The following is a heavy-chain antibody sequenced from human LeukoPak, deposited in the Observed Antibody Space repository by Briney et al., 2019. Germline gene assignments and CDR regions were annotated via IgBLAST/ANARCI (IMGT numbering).Heavy chain of an antibody. CDR1: GGSISSGGYF. CDR3: ATAILTASGYVWYLDL. CDR2: VYYTGSA. J-gene: IGHJ2*01. D-gene: IGHD3-3*01. Sequence: SQTLSLTCTVSGGSISSGGYFWSWIRQLPGKGLEWIGYVYYTGSAYYNPSLKSRVTILVDTSTNQFSLRLSSVTAADTAVYHCATAILTASGYVWYLDLWGRGTLVTVSS. V-gene: IGHV4-31*03.